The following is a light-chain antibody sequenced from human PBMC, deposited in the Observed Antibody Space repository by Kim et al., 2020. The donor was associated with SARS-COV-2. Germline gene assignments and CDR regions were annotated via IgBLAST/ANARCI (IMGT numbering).Light chain of an antibody. CDR3: QAWDSSNVV. Sequence: SVSPGQTASIPCSGDKLGDKYACWYQQKPGQSPVLGIYQDSKRPSGIPERFSGSNSGNTATLTISGTQAMDEADYYCQAWDSSNVVFGGGTQLTVL. CDR1: KLGDKY. CDR2: QDS. J-gene: IGLJ2*01. V-gene: IGLV3-1*01.